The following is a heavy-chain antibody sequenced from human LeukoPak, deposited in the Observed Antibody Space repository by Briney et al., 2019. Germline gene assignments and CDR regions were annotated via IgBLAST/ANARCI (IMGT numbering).Heavy chain of an antibody. D-gene: IGHD3-10*01. Sequence: PGRSLRLSWAASGFSFSNSGMHWVRQAPGKGLEWEAGIWFGEGSQYYADSVKGRFIISRDNSKNTLFLEMNSLRAEDTAVYFCAKGGRDTSHYYFAYWGQGTQVTVSS. CDR1: GFSFSNSG. CDR2: IWFGEGSQ. CDR3: AKGGRDTSHYYFAY. V-gene: IGHV3-30*18. J-gene: IGHJ4*02.